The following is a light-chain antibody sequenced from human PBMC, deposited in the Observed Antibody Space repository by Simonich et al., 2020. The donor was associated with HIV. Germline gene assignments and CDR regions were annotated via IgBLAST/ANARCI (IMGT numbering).Light chain of an antibody. V-gene: IGLV1-40*01. J-gene: IGLJ2*01. Sequence: QSVLTQPPSVSGAPGQRVTISCTGSSSNIGAGYDVHWYHQLPGTAPKLLIYCNSKRPSGVPDRFSGSKSGTSASLAITGLQAEDEADYYCQSYDSSLSGVVFGGGTKLTVL. CDR2: CNS. CDR3: QSYDSSLSGVV. CDR1: SSNIGAGYD.